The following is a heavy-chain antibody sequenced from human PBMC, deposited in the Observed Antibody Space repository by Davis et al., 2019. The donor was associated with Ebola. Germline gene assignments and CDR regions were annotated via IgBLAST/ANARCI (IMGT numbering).Heavy chain of an antibody. Sequence: LSLTRAASGFTFSNAWMSWVRQPPGKGLEWFGRIKSKTDGGTTDYAAPVKGRFTISRDNAENSLYLQMNSLRAEDTALYYCARAGPTEVRGVIIPMNYWGQGTLVTVSS. CDR2: IKSKTDGGTT. CDR3: ARAGPTEVRGVIIPMNY. V-gene: IGHV3-15*01. D-gene: IGHD3-10*01. CDR1: GFTFSNAW. J-gene: IGHJ4*02.